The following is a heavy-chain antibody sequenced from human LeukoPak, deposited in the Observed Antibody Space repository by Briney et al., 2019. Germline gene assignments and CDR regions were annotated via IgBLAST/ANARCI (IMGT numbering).Heavy chain of an antibody. D-gene: IGHD6-13*01. CDR2: ISYDGSNT. V-gene: IGHV3-30*04. CDR3: ARDYYSSSWSLYYYYYMDV. CDR1: GFTFRNYT. J-gene: IGHJ6*03. Sequence: PGGSLRLSCAASGFTFRNYTMHWVRQAPGTGLEWVAVISYDGSNTYYTDSVKGRFTISRDNSKNTLYLRMNSLRADDRAVYYCARDYYSSSWSLYYYYYMDVWGKGTTVTVSS.